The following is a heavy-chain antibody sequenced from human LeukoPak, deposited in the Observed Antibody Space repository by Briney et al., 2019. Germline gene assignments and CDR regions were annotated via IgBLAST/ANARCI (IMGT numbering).Heavy chain of an antibody. Sequence: GASVKVSCKASGYTFTSYGISWVRQAPGQGLEWMGWISAYNGNTNYAQKLQGRVTMTTDTSTSTAYMELRSLRSDDTAVYYCARHVEGDQLPIRNYFDPWGQGTLVTVSS. CDR2: ISAYNGNT. D-gene: IGHD2-2*01. V-gene: IGHV1-18*01. CDR1: GYTFTSYG. CDR3: ARHVEGDQLPIRNYFDP. J-gene: IGHJ5*02.